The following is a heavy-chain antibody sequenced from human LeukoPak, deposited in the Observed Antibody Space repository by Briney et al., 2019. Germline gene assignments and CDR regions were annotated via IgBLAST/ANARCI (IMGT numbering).Heavy chain of an antibody. J-gene: IGHJ3*02. Sequence: SGGSLRLSCAASGFTVSSDYMGWVRQAPEKGLEWVSLVSSGGSTYYADSVKGRFTISRDNAKNSLYLQMNSLRAEDTAVYYCARARIRGYVSAFDIWGQGTMVTVSS. V-gene: IGHV3-66*01. CDR2: VSSGGST. D-gene: IGHD5-12*01. CDR1: GFTVSSDY. CDR3: ARARIRGYVSAFDI.